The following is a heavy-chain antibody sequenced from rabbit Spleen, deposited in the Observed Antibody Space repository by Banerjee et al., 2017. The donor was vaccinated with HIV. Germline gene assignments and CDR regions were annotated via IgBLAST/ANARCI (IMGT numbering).Heavy chain of an antibody. CDR3: ARVSESSGWGEDL. J-gene: IGHJ4*01. Sequence: QEQLEESGGDLVKPGASLTLTCIASGVSFSGSSYMCWVRQAPGKGLECIACIYADSSGSTYYASWAKGRFTISKTSSTTVTLQMTSLTVADTATYFCARVSESSGWGEDLWGPGTLVTVS. V-gene: IGHV1S45*01. CDR2: IYADSSGST. D-gene: IGHD4-1*01. CDR1: GVSFSGSSY.